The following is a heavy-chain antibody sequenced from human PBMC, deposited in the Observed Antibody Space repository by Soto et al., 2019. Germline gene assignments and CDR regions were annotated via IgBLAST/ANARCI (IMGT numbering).Heavy chain of an antibody. V-gene: IGHV3-7*03. Sequence: DVQLVESGGDLVQPGGSLRLSCAASGFSFSSYWMTWVRQAPGKGLEWVANIKQDGREKYYVASVKGRFTISRDNGKNLLFIQIYSLTPDDTAVYYCAGDGVRNGAYSGWVEPWGQGTVVTVSS. CDR2: IKQDGREK. D-gene: IGHD3-16*01. CDR1: GFSFSSYW. CDR3: AGDGVRNGAYSGWVEP. J-gene: IGHJ5*02.